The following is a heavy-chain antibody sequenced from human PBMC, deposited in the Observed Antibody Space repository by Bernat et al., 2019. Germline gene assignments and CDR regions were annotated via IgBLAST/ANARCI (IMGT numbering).Heavy chain of an antibody. D-gene: IGHD2-15*01. CDR2: INSSDGGT. J-gene: IGHJ4*02. V-gene: IGHV1-46*01. Sequence: QVQLVQSGAEVKKPGASVKVSCKASGYTFTSYYIHWVRQAPGQGLEWMGIINSSDGGTSHAQRFQGRVTMTRDTSTSTVYMELSSLRSEDTAVFYCAREQTDEGYCSGGSCPLFDYWGQGTLVTVSS. CDR3: AREQTDEGYCSGGSCPLFDY. CDR1: GYTFTSYY.